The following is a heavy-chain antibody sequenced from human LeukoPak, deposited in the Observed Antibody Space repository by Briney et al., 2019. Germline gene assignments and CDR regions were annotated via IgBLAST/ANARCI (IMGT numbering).Heavy chain of an antibody. CDR1: GFSFSSFA. J-gene: IGHJ4*02. CDR3: VRDLGHSRHYFEY. Sequence: PGGSLRLSCAASGFSFSSFAMTWVRQAPGKGLEWVSSITAGHYPTYNTDSVKGRFTISRDNTKNSLYLQMDSLRAEDTAVYFCVRDLGHSRHYFEYWGQGALVTVSS. D-gene: IGHD7-27*01. V-gene: IGHV3-23*01. CDR2: ITAGHYPT.